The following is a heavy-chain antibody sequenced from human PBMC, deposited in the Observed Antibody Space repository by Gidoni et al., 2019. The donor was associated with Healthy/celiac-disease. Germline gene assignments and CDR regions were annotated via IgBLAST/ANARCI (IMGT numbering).Heavy chain of an antibody. CDR2: ISSSSSYI. D-gene: IGHD6-13*01. J-gene: IGHJ4*02. CDR3: ARDRGIAAAAGRD. V-gene: IGHV3-21*01. Sequence: EVQLVESGGGLVKPGGSLRLSCAASGFTFSSYSMNWVRQAPGKGLEWVSSISSSSSYIYYADSVKGRFTISRDNAKNSLYLQMNSLRAEDTAVYYCARDRGIAAAAGRDWGQGTLVTVSS. CDR1: GFTFSSYS.